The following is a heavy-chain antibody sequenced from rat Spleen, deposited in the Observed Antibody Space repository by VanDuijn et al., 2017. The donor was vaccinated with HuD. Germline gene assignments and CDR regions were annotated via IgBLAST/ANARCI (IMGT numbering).Heavy chain of an antibody. V-gene: IGHV5-29*01. CDR3: TTVRGPYWYFDF. CDR2: ISYDGSST. Sequence: EVQLVESGGGLVQPGRSLKLSCAASGFTFSNYGMAWVRQAPTKGLEWVATISYDGSSTYYRDSVKGRFTISRDNAKSTLYLQMDSLRSEDTATYYCTTVRGPYWYFDFWGPGTMVTVSS. D-gene: IGHD1-8*01. J-gene: IGHJ1*01. CDR1: GFTFSNYG.